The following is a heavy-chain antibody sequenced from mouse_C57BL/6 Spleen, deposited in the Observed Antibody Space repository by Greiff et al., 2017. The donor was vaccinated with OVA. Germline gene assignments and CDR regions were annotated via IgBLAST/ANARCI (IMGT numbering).Heavy chain of an antibody. J-gene: IGHJ2*01. V-gene: IGHV1-4*01. D-gene: IGHD2-3*01. CDR3: ARYGDGYYKGFDY. CDR1: GYTFTSYT. CDR2: INPSSGYT. Sequence: QVQLQQSGAELVRPGASVKMSCKASGYTFTSYTMHWVKQRPGQGLEWIGYINPSSGYTKYNQKFKDKATLTADKSSSTAYMQLSSLTSEDSAVDYCARYGDGYYKGFDYWGQGTTLTVSS.